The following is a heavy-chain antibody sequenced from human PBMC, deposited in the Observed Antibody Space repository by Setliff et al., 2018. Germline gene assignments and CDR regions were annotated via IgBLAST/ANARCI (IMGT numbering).Heavy chain of an antibody. D-gene: IGHD5-18*01. CDR3: ARGRGYSRGFDI. CDR2: VDHSGNT. CDR1: GDSISRSTYY. Sequence: PSETLSLTCTVSGDSISRSTYYWGWIRQSPGKGLDWIGTVDHSGNTFYNPSLKSRVSISVDTSKNQFSLKLRSVTAADTAVFYCARGRGYSRGFDIWGQGIMVTVSS. V-gene: IGHV4-39*07. J-gene: IGHJ3*02.